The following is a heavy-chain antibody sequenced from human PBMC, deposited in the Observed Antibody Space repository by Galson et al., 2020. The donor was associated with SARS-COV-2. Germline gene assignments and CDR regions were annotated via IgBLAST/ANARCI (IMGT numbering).Heavy chain of an antibody. CDR3: ASDNPSMGITIFGVVNYYYYGMDV. CDR2: INPSGGST. V-gene: IGHV1-46*03. J-gene: IGHJ6*02. Sequence: SVKVSCLASGYTFTSYYMHWVRQAPGQGLEWTGIINPSGGSTSYAQKFHARVTITRDTSQSTVHMQLGSLRSEDTAVYYCASDNPSMGITIFGVVNYYYYGMDVWGQGTTVTVSS. D-gene: IGHD3-3*01. CDR1: GYTFTSYY.